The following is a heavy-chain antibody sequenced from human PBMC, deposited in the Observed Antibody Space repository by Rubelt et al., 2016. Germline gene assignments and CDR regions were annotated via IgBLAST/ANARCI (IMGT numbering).Heavy chain of an antibody. J-gene: IGHJ3*02. CDR3: ARGRPGPMIVVVIKDAFDI. Sequence: TSYAMSWVRQAPGKGLEWVASISGAGETTYYADSVKGRFTISRDTSKSTLYLQMNSLRAEDTAVYYCARGRPGPMIVVVIKDAFDIWGQGTMVTVSS. D-gene: IGHD3-22*01. CDR2: ISGAGETT. V-gene: IGHV3-23*01. CDR1: TSYA.